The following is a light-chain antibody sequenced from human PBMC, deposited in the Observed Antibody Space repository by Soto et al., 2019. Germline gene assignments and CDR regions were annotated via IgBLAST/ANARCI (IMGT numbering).Light chain of an antibody. CDR2: AAS. V-gene: IGKV1-39*01. J-gene: IGKJ1*01. CDR1: QSIRTY. Sequence: GDRVTITCRASQSIRTYLNWYQQKPGKAPKFLIYAASTLQSGVPSRFSGGGSGTDFTLTISSLQPENFATNYCQQTGSNPRPFGQGTKV. CDR3: QQTGSNPRP.